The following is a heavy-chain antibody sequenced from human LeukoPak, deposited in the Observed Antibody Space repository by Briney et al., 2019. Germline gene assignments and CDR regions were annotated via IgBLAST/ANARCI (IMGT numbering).Heavy chain of an antibody. J-gene: IGHJ2*01. CDR2: IKRKSDGGAT. Sequence: GGSLRLSCAVSGFTFSNPWMSWVRQAPGKGLEWVGRIKRKSDGGATDYAAPVKGRFTISRDDSKNTVYLEMNSLKTEDTGVYYCATSSGSTLNLWGRGTLVTVSS. D-gene: IGHD3-10*01. V-gene: IGHV3-15*01. CDR3: ATSSGSTLNL. CDR1: GFTFSNPW.